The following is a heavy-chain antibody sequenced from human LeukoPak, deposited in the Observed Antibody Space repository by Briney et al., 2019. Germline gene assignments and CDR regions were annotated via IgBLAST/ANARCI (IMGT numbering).Heavy chain of an antibody. D-gene: IGHD3-10*01. CDR3: AKVRGTPYYFDY. CDR2: ISYDGSNK. Sequence: GGSLRLSCAASGFTFSSYAMHWVRQAPGKGLEWVAVISYDGSNKYYADSVKGRFTISRDNSKNTLYLQMNSLRAEDTAVYYCAKVRGTPYYFDYWGQGTLVTVSS. CDR1: GFTFSSYA. J-gene: IGHJ4*02. V-gene: IGHV3-30-3*01.